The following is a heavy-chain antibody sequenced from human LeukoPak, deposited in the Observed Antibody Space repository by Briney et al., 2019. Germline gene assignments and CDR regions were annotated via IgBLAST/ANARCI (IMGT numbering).Heavy chain of an antibody. D-gene: IGHD1-26*01. CDR1: GFTFSSYA. V-gene: IGHV3-21*01. Sequence: SGGSLRLSCAASGFTFSSYAMNWVRQAPGKGLEWVSSISSGSSYIFYADSEKGRFTISRDNAKNSLYLQMNSLRAEDTAVYYCAREFFDREGGTTVLDYWGQGTLVTVSS. J-gene: IGHJ4*02. CDR3: AREFFDREGGTTVLDY. CDR2: ISSGSSYI.